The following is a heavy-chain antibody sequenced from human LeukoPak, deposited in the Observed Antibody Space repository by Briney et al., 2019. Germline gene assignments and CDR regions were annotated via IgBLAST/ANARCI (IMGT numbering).Heavy chain of an antibody. V-gene: IGHV4-34*01. Sequence: PSETLSLTCAVYGGSFSGYYWSWIRQPPGKGLEWIGEINHSGSTNYNPSLKSRVTISVDTSRNQFSLKLNSVTAADTAVYYCARAVMMVRGVIIGGYWFDPWGQGTLVTVSS. CDR2: INHSGST. CDR3: ARAVMMVRGVIIGGYWFDP. J-gene: IGHJ5*02. CDR1: GGSFSGYY. D-gene: IGHD3-10*01.